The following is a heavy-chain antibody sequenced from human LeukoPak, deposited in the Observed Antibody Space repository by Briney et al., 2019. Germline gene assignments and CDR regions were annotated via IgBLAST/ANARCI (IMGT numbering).Heavy chain of an antibody. CDR3: ARDRVMITFGGVIVNDY. D-gene: IGHD3-16*02. CDR2: ISAYNGNT. V-gene: IGHV1-18*01. Sequence: ASVKVSCKASGYTFTSYGISWVRQAPGQGLEWMGWISAYNGNTNYAQKLQGRVTMTTDTSTSTAYMELRSLRSDDTAVYYRARDRVMITFGGVIVNDYGGQGALVTVSS. CDR1: GYTFTSYG. J-gene: IGHJ4*02.